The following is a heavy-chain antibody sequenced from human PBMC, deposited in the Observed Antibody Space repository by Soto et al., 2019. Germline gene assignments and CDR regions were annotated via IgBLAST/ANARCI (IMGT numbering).Heavy chain of an antibody. Sequence: PSETLSLTCAVSGGSISSANYWDWIRQPPGKGLEWIGSVYYTGGTYYNPSLESRVTISVDKSKNQFSLKLSSLTAADTAVYYCAGAGTYFLYWGQGALVTVSS. CDR1: GGSISSANY. V-gene: IGHV4-39*01. CDR2: VYYTGGT. CDR3: AGAGTYFLY. D-gene: IGHD6-19*01. J-gene: IGHJ4*02.